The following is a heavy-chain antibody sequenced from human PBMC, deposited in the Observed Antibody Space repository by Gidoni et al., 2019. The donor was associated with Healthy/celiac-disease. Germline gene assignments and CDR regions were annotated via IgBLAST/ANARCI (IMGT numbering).Heavy chain of an antibody. Sequence: QVQLVQSGAEVKKPGSSVKVSCKASGGTFSSYAISWVRQAPGQGLEWMGRIFPIFGKANYAQKFQGRGTITADESTSTAYMELSSLRSEDTAVDYCASGLRGRSYDYLWGSYRYSLDYWGQGTLVTVSS. J-gene: IGHJ4*02. CDR2: IFPIFGKA. CDR1: GGTFSSYA. D-gene: IGHD3-16*02. CDR3: ASGLRGRSYDYLWGSYRYSLDY. V-gene: IGHV1-69*18.